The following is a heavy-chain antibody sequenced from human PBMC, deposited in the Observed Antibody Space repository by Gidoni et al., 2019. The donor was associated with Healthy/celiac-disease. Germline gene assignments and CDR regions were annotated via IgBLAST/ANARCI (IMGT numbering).Heavy chain of an antibody. CDR3: AKDQGYYYDLVGGGEGMDV. V-gene: IGHV3-30*18. CDR2: ISYDGSNK. Sequence: VVQPGRSLRLSCAASGFTFSSYGMHWVRQAPGKGLEWVAVISYDGSNKYYADSVKGRFTISRDNSKNTLYLQMNSLRAEDTAVYYCAKDQGYYYDLVGGGEGMDVWGQGTTVTVSS. CDR1: GFTFSSYG. J-gene: IGHJ6*02. D-gene: IGHD3-22*01.